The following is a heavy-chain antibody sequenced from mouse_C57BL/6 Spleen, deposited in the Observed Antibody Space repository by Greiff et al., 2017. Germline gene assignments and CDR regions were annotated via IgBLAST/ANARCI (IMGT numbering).Heavy chain of an antibody. Sequence: DVQLQESGPGLVKPSQSLSLTCSVTGYSITSGYYWNWIRQFPGNKLEWMGYISYDGSNNYNPSLKNRISITRDTSKNQFFLKLNSVTTEDTATYYCARDASYYYGSSHWYFDVWGTGTTVTVSS. J-gene: IGHJ1*03. CDR3: ARDASYYYGSSHWYFDV. D-gene: IGHD1-1*01. CDR2: ISYDGSN. CDR1: GYSITSGYY. V-gene: IGHV3-6*01.